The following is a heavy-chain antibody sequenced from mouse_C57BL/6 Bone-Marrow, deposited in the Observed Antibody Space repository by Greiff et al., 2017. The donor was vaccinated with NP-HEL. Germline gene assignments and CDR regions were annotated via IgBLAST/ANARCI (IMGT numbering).Heavy chain of an antibody. D-gene: IGHD4-1*02. Sequence: EVKLMESGGDLVKPGGSLKLSCAASGFTFSSYGMSWVRQTPDKRLEWVATISSGGSYTYYPDSVKGRFTISRDNAKNTLYLQMSSLKSEDTAMYYCARHQLGLAYWGQGTLVTVSA. CDR1: GFTFSSYG. CDR2: ISSGGSYT. J-gene: IGHJ3*01. CDR3: ARHQLGLAY. V-gene: IGHV5-6*01.